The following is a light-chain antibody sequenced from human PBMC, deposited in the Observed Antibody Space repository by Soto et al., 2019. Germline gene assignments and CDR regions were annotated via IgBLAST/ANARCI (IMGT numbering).Light chain of an antibody. Sequence: ETVLTQSPGTLSLSPGERVTLSCRASQSVSSSYLAWYQQKPGQAPRLLIYAASGRATGIPDRFSGSGSGTDFTLTISRLEPEDFAVYYCQQYGSSPPITFGQGTRLEIK. CDR1: QSVSSSY. J-gene: IGKJ5*01. CDR3: QQYGSSPPIT. V-gene: IGKV3-20*01. CDR2: AAS.